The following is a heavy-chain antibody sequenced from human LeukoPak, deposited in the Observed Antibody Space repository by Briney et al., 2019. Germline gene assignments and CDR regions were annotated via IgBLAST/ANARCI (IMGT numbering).Heavy chain of an antibody. J-gene: IGHJ6*03. CDR2: INTDTGNP. Sequence: ASVKVSCKASGYTFTNYAIIWVRQAPGHGLEWMGWINTDTGNPTYAQGFTGRFVFSLDTSVSTAYLQISSLKAEDTAVYYCARGGASAYYDILTEYYYYYMDVWGKGTTVTVSS. V-gene: IGHV7-4-1*02. D-gene: IGHD3-9*01. CDR1: GYTFTNYA. CDR3: ARGGASAYYDILTEYYYYYMDV.